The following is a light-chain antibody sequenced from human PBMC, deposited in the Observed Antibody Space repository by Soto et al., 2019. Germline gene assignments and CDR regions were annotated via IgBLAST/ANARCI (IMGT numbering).Light chain of an antibody. CDR1: SIDVGAYNY. J-gene: IGLJ1*01. CDR2: EVN. CDR3: SSYTTSSTYA. V-gene: IGLV2-14*01. Sequence: QSALTQPASVSGAPGQSITISCTGTSIDVGAYNYVSWYQQHPGKAPKLMIYEVNNRPSGVSNRFSGSKSGDTASLTISGLQAEDEADYYCSSYTTSSTYAFDTGTKVTVL.